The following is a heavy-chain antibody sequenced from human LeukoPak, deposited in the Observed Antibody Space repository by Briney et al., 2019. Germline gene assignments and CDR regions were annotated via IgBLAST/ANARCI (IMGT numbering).Heavy chain of an antibody. CDR1: GGTFSSYA. Sequence: SVKVSCKASGGTFSSYAISWVRQAPGQGLEWMGGIIPTFGTANYAQKFQGRVTITADESTSTAYMELSSLRSEDTAVYYCARVTLYDFWSGYYNWFDPWGQGTLVTVSS. CDR2: IIPTFGTA. J-gene: IGHJ5*02. V-gene: IGHV1-69*01. CDR3: ARVTLYDFWSGYYNWFDP. D-gene: IGHD3-3*01.